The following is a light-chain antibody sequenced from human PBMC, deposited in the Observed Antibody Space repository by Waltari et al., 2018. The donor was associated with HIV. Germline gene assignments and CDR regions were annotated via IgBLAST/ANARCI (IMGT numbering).Light chain of an antibody. CDR3: QQSYGAPFT. CDR2: GGS. CDR1: QKINRY. J-gene: IGKJ3*01. V-gene: IGKV1-39*01. Sequence: IQMTQSPSALSASVGDTVTITSRASQKINRYLNWYQKKVGEPPKLLVYGGSSLQRGVPARFRGSGSGSEYILTISNLQSDDFATYFCQQSYGAPFTFGPGSTL.